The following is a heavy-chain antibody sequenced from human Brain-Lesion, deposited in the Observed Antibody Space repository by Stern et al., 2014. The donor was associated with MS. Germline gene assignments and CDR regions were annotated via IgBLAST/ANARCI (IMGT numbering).Heavy chain of an antibody. J-gene: IGHJ6*02. CDR2: LNPNTGGT. Sequence: QVQLVQSGAEVKKPGASVKVSCKTSGYIFTGYYIHWVRQAPGQGLEWMAWLNPNTGGTKYAQKFQGRVTMSRDTSISTAYVELSSLISDDTAVYYCARDQRGITIFGVVTDYYYLGMDVWGQGTTVTVSS. CDR3: ARDQRGITIFGVVTDYYYLGMDV. CDR1: GYIFTGYY. D-gene: IGHD3-3*01. V-gene: IGHV1-2*02.